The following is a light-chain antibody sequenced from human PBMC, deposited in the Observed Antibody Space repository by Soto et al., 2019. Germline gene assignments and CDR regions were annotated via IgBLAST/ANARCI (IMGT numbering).Light chain of an antibody. J-gene: IGLJ2*01. CDR2: DCS. CDR3: SSYTSSSTVV. V-gene: IGLV2-14*01. CDR1: RSDVGGYNY. Sequence: QSALPQPASVYGSPGQSITISCTGTRSDVGGYNYVSWYQQQPGKVPKLMIYDCSNRPSGVSNRFSGSNSGNTASLTISGLQSEDEAHYYCSSYTSSSTVVFGGGTKLTV.